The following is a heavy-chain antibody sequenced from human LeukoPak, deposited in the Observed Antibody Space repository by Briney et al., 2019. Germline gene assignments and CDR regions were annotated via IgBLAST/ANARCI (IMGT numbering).Heavy chain of an antibody. CDR2: IYHSWST. CDR1: GYSISSGYY. J-gene: IGHJ4*02. V-gene: IGHV4-38-2*02. D-gene: IGHD3-22*01. Sequence: SETLSLTCTVSGYSISSGYYWGWIRQPPGNGREWIGSIYHSWSTYYNPSLKSRVTISVDTSKNQFSLKLSSVTAADTAVYYCARGTDYYDSSAPSDYWGQGTLVTVSS. CDR3: ARGTDYYDSSAPSDY.